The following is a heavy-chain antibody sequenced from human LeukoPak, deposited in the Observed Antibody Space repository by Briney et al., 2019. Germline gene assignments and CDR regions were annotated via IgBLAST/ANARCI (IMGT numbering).Heavy chain of an antibody. CDR2: ISGSGGST. V-gene: IGHV3-23*01. J-gene: IGHJ4*02. CDR1: GFTFSSYA. D-gene: IGHD6-19*01. CDR3: AKGFHGSVAGTN. Sequence: GGSLRLSCAASGFTFSSYAMSWVRQAPGKGLEWVSAISGSGGSTYYADSVKGRFTISRDNSKNTQYLQMNSLRAEDTAVYYCAKGFHGSVAGTNWGQGTLVTVSS.